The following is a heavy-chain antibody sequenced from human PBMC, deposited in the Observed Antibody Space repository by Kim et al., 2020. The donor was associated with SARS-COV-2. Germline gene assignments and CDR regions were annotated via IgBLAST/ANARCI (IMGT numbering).Heavy chain of an antibody. D-gene: IGHD2-2*01. CDR2: ISASGDNT. J-gene: IGHJ6*03. CDR1: GFTFSSYA. V-gene: IGHV3-23*01. Sequence: GGSLRLSCVASGFTFSSYAMRWVRQAPGKGLDWVSVISASGDNTYYADSVKGRFTISRDNSKNTLYLQMNSLRAEDTAVYYCAKGSSICCYSGLGVWV. CDR3: AKGSSICCYSGLGV.